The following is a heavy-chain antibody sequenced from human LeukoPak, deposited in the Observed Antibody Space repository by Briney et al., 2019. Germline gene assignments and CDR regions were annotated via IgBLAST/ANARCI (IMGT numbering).Heavy chain of an antibody. V-gene: IGHV3-30*18. CDR1: GFTFSSYG. CDR2: ISDDGSNK. CDR3: AKDLENYYDSSGYVDY. D-gene: IGHD3-22*01. J-gene: IGHJ4*02. Sequence: PGGSLRLSCAASGFTFSSYGMHWVRQAPGKGLEWVAAISDDGSNKYYADSVKGRFTISRDNSKNTVYLQMNSLRAEDTAVYYCAKDLENYYDSSGYVDYWGQGTLATVSS.